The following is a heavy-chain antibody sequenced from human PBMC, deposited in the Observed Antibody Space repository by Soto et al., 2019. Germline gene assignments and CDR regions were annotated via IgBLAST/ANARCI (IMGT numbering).Heavy chain of an antibody. CDR3: ARRARTATTNWGAFDI. D-gene: IGHD1-7*01. CDR2: ISYSADKT. CDR1: GFTFSNYV. J-gene: IGHJ3*02. Sequence: LRLSCAASGFTFSNYVMNWVRQAPGKGLEWVSTISYSADKTFYADSVKGRFTISRDNSRDTLFLQMNSLRADDAAVYYCARRARTATTNWGAFDIWGQGTMVT. V-gene: IGHV3-23*01.